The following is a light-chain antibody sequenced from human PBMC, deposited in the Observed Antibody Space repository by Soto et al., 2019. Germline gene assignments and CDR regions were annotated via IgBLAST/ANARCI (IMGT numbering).Light chain of an antibody. CDR2: DAS. CDR3: HQRQSWPRT. J-gene: IGKJ1*01. Sequence: VLTQSQVTLSLSPGERATLSCRASQSVSSYLAWYQQKPGQAPRLLIYDASTRATGIPARFSASGSGTDFTLTISDVQPEDFALYYCHQRQSWPRTCGQGTKVDIK. CDR1: QSVSSY. V-gene: IGKV3-11*01.